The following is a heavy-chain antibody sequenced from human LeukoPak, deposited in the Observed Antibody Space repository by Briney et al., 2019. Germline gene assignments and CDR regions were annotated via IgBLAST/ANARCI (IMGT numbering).Heavy chain of an antibody. D-gene: IGHD6-13*01. CDR2: ISYSGST. V-gene: IGHV4-59*01. J-gene: IGHJ6*02. CDR3: ARVVSQQLVRGGYYYYGMDV. CDR1: GDSITNYY. Sequence: PSETLSLTCTVSGDSITNYYWSWIRQPPGKGLEWIGYISYSGSTNYNPSLKSRVTISVDTSKNQFSLKLSSVTAADTAVYYCARVVSQQLVRGGYYYYGMDVWGQGTTVTVSS.